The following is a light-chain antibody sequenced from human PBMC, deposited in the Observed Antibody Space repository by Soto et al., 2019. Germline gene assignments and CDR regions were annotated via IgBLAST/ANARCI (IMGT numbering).Light chain of an antibody. CDR1: QSVLYSSNNKNY. CDR2: WSS. V-gene: IGKV4-1*01. Sequence: DIVMTQSPDSLAVSLGERATINCKSSQSVLYSSNNKNYLAWYQQKPGQPPKLLIYWSSTRESGVPDRFSGSGSGTDFTLTISSLQADDVAVYYCQQYYITPRTFGQGTKVEI. CDR3: QQYYITPRT. J-gene: IGKJ1*01.